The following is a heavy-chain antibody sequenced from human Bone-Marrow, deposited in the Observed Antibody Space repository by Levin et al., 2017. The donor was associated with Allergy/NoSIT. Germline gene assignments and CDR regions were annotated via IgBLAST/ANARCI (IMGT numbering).Heavy chain of an antibody. CDR3: ARHQSWNIYYFAF. CDR1: GGSISDNTFF. Sequence: SSETLSLTCTVSGGSISDNTFFWAWIRQPPGKGPEWIGSIYYTGETYYNPSLKSRVTLSVDTSKNHFSLKLTSVSATDTAVYYCARHQSWNIYYFAFWGQGTLVTASS. CDR2: IYYTGET. V-gene: IGHV4-39*01. J-gene: IGHJ4*02. D-gene: IGHD1/OR15-1a*01.